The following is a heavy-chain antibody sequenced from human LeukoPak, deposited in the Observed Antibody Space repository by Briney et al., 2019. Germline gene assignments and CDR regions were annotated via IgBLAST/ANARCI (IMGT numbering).Heavy chain of an antibody. J-gene: IGHJ5*02. CDR2: INPKSGGT. CDR1: GDTFTDYY. Sequence: ASVKVSCKASGDTFTDYYMHWVRQAPGQGLEWMGWINPKSGGTNYAQKFQGRVTMTRDTSISTAYMELSRLRSDDTAVYYCARDLVDPWGQGTLVTVSS. CDR3: ARDLVDP. V-gene: IGHV1-2*02.